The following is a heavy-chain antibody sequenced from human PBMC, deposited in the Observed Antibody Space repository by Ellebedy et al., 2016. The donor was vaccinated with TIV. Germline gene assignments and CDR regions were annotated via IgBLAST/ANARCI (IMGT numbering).Heavy chain of an antibody. CDR1: GGSITSHY. V-gene: IGHV4-59*11. Sequence: SETLSLTXTVSGGSITSHYWSWIRQPPGKGLEWIGYVYYSGSTNYNPSLKSRVTISVDTSKSQFSLKLSSVTAADTAVYYCATIPQAVAGNILWGQGTLVVVSS. CDR3: ATIPQAVAGNIL. CDR2: VYYSGST. J-gene: IGHJ4*02. D-gene: IGHD6-19*01.